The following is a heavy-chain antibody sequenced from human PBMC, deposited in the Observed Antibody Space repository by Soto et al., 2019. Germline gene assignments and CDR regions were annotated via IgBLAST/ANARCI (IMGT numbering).Heavy chain of an antibody. D-gene: IGHD3-10*01. CDR1: GFTFSSYG. CDR2: ISYDGSNK. CDR3: AKDLGMVRGVNPPTEFGY. J-gene: IGHJ4*02. V-gene: IGHV3-30*18. Sequence: QVQLVESGGGVVQPGRSLRLSCAASGFTFSSYGMHWVRQAPGKGLEWVAVISYDGSNKYYADSVKGRFTISRDNSKNTLYLHMNSLRAEDTAVYYCAKDLGMVRGVNPPTEFGYWGQGTLVTVSS.